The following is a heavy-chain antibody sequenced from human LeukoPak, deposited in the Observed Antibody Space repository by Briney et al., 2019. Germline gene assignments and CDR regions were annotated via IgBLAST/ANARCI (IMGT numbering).Heavy chain of an antibody. D-gene: IGHD4-17*01. V-gene: IGHV5-51*01. CDR2: IYPGDSDT. CDR3: RRPQIYGDPNYSYGMDV. Sequence: GESLKISCKGSGYSFTSYWIGWVRQMPGKGLEWMGIIYPGDSDTRYSPSFQGQVTISADKSISTAYLQWSSLKASDTAMYYCRRPQIYGDPNYSYGMDVWGKGTTVTSSS. CDR1: GYSFTSYW. J-gene: IGHJ6*04.